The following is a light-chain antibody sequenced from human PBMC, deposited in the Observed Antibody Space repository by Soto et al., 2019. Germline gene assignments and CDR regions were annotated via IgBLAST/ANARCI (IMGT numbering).Light chain of an antibody. CDR3: QQRRYWPVT. J-gene: IGKJ1*01. Sequence: EIVLTQSPAILSMSPGERATLSCRASQSVSSYLAWYHQKPGQAPRLLIYDASNRATGVPARFSGSGSGTDFTLTISSLEPEDFAVYYCQQRRYWPVTFGQGTKVEIK. CDR1: QSVSSY. CDR2: DAS. V-gene: IGKV3-11*01.